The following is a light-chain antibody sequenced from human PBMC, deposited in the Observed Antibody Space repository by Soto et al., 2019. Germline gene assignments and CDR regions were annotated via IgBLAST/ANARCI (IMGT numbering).Light chain of an antibody. V-gene: IGKV3-15*01. Sequence: EIVLTQSPATLSLSPGDRATLSCRASQGVRSDLAWYQQKAGQSPRLLIYGASTRAAETPARFSGSGSETEFTLTISSLQSEDFAVYYCQQYNKWPLTFGGGTKVDIK. J-gene: IGKJ4*01. CDR3: QQYNKWPLT. CDR1: QGVRSD. CDR2: GAS.